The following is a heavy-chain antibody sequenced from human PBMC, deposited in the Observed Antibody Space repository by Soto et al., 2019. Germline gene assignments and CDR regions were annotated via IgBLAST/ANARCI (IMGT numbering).Heavy chain of an antibody. CDR3: ARVSGSYYYGMDV. D-gene: IGHD1-26*01. CDR1: GGSISISNW. Sequence: SETLSLTSAVSGGSISISNWWSWVRQPPGKGLEWIGEIYHSGSTNYNPSLKSRVTISVDKSKNQFSLKLSSVTAADTAVYYCARVSGSYYYGMDVWGQGTTVT. J-gene: IGHJ6*02. V-gene: IGHV4-4*02. CDR2: IYHSGST.